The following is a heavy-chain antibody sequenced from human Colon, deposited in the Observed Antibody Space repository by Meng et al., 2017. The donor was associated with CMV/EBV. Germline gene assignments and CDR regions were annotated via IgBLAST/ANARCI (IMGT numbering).Heavy chain of an antibody. V-gene: IGHV4-4*07. CDR3: ARDSNLSGLAY. D-gene: IGHD3-10*01. J-gene: IGHJ4*02. CDR1: GASITIYY. CDR2: VYISGNT. Sequence: QRRSSGSGLVKPSETLSLTCNVSGASITIYYWSWIRQPAGKGLEWIGRVYISGNTNYNPSLKSRVTMSIDTSKNQLSLNIRSVTAADTAVYYCARDSNLSGLAYWGQGTLVTVSS.